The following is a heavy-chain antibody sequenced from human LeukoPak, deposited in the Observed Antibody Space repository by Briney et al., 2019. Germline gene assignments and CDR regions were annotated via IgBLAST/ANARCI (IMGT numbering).Heavy chain of an antibody. D-gene: IGHD1-14*01. V-gene: IGHV4-34*01. CDR3: ARGRVGIGTRSRDYYYGMDV. CDR2: INYKGST. CDR1: GGSFSGYY. Sequence: SETLSLTCAVYGGSFSGYYWSWIRQPPGKGLEWIGEINYKGSTNYNPSLRSRVTISVDTSKNQFSLKLTSVTAADTAVYYCARGRVGIGTRSRDYYYGMDVWGQGTTVTVSS. J-gene: IGHJ6*02.